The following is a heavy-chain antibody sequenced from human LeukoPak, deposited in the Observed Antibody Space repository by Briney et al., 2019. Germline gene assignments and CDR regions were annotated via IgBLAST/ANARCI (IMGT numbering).Heavy chain of an antibody. J-gene: IGHJ6*02. CDR2: ICYTGST. V-gene: IGHV4-30-4*01. D-gene: IGHD4-17*01. CDR1: GGSISSGDYY. Sequence: SQTLSLTCTVSGGSISSGDYYWSRIRQPPGQGLEWIGYICYTGSTYYNPSLKSRVTISLDTSKNQFSLKLSSVTAADTAVYYCANGDYETRCYGMDVWGQGTTVTVSS. CDR3: ANGDYETRCYGMDV.